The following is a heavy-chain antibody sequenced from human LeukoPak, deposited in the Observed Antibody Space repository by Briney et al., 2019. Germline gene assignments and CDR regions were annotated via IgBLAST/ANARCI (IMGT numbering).Heavy chain of an antibody. D-gene: IGHD6-13*01. CDR3: AKVPGYSSSWYYSSRLSWFDP. V-gene: IGHV3-30*02. CDR1: GFTFSSYG. Sequence: GGSLRLSCAASGFTFSSYGMHWVRQAPGKGLEWVAFIRYDGSNKYYADSVKGRFTISRDNSKNTLYLQMNSLRAEDTAVYYCAKVPGYSSSWYYSSRLSWFDPWGQGTLVTVSS. CDR2: IRYDGSNK. J-gene: IGHJ5*02.